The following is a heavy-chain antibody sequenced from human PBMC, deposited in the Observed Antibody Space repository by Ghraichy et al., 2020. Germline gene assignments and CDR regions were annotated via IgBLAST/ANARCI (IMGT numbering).Heavy chain of an antibody. CDR2: IIPIFGAA. CDR3: ATRTDDVRSLTKRYNWFDP. V-gene: IGHV1-69*13. CDR1: GGTFSSYG. Sequence: SVKVSCKASGGTFSSYGFTWVRQAPGQGLEWMGGIIPIFGAANYAQKFRGRVTITAVESTSTVYMELRSLRSEDTAVYYCATRTDDVRSLTKRYNWFDPWGQGTLVTVSP. D-gene: IGHD3-16*01. J-gene: IGHJ5*02.